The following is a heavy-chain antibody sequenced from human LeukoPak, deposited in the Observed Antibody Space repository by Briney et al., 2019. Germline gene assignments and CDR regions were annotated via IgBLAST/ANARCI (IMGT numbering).Heavy chain of an antibody. V-gene: IGHV3-66*01. Sequence: GGSLRLSCAASGFTVSSNYMSWVRQAPGKGLEWVSVIYSGGSTYYADSVKGRFTISRDNSKNTLYLQMNSLRAEDTAVYYCARDVPLQRYFDYWGQGTLVTVSS. CDR3: ARDVPLQRYFDY. J-gene: IGHJ4*02. D-gene: IGHD4-4*01. CDR2: IYSGGST. CDR1: GFTVSSNY.